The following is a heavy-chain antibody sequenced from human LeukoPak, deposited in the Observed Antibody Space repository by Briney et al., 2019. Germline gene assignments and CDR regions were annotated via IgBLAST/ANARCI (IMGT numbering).Heavy chain of an antibody. Sequence: PSETLSLTCTVSGGSISSSSYHWGWIRQPPGKGLEWIGSIYYSGSTYYNPSLKSRVTISVDTSKNQFSLKLSSVTAADTAVYYCARHRGTRSFYYYGMDVWGQGTTVTVSS. CDR3: ARHRGTRSFYYYGMDV. CDR2: IYYSGST. J-gene: IGHJ6*02. D-gene: IGHD3-10*01. CDR1: GGSISSSSYH. V-gene: IGHV4-39*01.